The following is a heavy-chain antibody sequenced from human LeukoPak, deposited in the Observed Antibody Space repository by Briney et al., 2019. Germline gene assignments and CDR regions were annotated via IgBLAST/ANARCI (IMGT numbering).Heavy chain of an antibody. J-gene: IGHJ4*02. CDR3: ARDKNKSLWFGEFDSLIDY. CDR2: IKQDGSEK. CDR1: GFTFSSYW. V-gene: IGHV3-7*01. D-gene: IGHD3-10*01. Sequence: GGSLRLSCAASGFTFSSYWMSWVRQAPGKGLEWVVNIKQDGSEKNYVDSGKGRFTISRDNAKNSVYLQMNSLRAEDTAVYYCARDKNKSLWFGEFDSLIDYWGQGTLVTVSS.